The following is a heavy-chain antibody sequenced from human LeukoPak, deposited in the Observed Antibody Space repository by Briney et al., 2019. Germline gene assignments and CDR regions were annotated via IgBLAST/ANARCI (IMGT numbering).Heavy chain of an antibody. CDR2: IWYDGSNI. Sequence: GPSLRLSCAASGISFSSHGMHWVRQAPGKGLEWVAVIWYDGSNIYYADSVKGRFTISRDNSKNTLYLQMNSLRAEDTALYYCARARNDYDSNGFSVLDYWGQGTLVTVSS. V-gene: IGHV3-33*01. D-gene: IGHD3-22*01. CDR1: GISFSSHG. CDR3: ARARNDYDSNGFSVLDY. J-gene: IGHJ4*02.